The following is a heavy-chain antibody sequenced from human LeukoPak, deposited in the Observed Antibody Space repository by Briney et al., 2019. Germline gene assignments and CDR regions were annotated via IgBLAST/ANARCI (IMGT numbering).Heavy chain of an antibody. J-gene: IGHJ1*01. V-gene: IGHV3-74*01. D-gene: IGHD2-15*01. CDR2: TKNDGSST. CDR1: GVASRRFS. Sequence: GGSLSPSRAASGVASRRFSTHWVCQAPGKGLVWVSRTKNDGSSTTYADSVKGRFTISRDNAKNTLYLHLNSLRAEDTAVYYCVREPYCSAGGGYISGYDSWGQRALVTVSS. CDR3: VREPYCSAGGGYISGYDS.